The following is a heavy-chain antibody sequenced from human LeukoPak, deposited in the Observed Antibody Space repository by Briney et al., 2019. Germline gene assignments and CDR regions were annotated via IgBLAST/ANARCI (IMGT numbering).Heavy chain of an antibody. D-gene: IGHD2-15*01. J-gene: IGHJ4*02. CDR2: INHSGST. V-gene: IGHV4-34*01. CDR1: GGSFSGYY. CDR3: ARGGYCSGGSCYNMETFDY. Sequence: SETLSLTCAVYGGSFSGYYWSWIRQPPGKGLEWIGEINHSGSTNYNPSLKSRVTISVDTSKNQFSLKLSSVTAADTAVYYCARGGYCSGGSCYNMETFDYWGQGTLVTVSS.